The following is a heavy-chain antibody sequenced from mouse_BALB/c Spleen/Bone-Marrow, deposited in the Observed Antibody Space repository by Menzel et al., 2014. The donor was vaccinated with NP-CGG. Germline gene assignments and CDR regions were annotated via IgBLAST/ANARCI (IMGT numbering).Heavy chain of an antibody. CDR3: ARDSSGYFDY. J-gene: IGHJ2*01. V-gene: IGHV5-9-4*01. Sequence: EVQRVESGGGLVKPGGSLKLSCAASGFTFXYYGMSWVRQSPEKRLEWVAEISSGGSYTYYPDTVTGRFTISRDNAKNTLYLEMSSLRSEDTAMYYCARDSSGYFDYWGQGTTLTVSS. D-gene: IGHD3-1*01. CDR1: GFTFXYYG. CDR2: ISSGGSYT.